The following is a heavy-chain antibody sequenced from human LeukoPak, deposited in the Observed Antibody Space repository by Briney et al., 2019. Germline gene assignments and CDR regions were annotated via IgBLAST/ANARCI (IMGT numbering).Heavy chain of an antibody. J-gene: IGHJ5*02. CDR2: IYHSGST. D-gene: IGHD2-2*01. CDR1: GYSISSGYY. V-gene: IGHV4-38-2*02. Sequence: SETLSLTCTVSGYSISSGYYWSWIRQPPGKGLEWIGYIYHSGSTYYNPSLKSRVTISVDRSKNQFSLKLSSVTAADTAVYYCARGLGYCSSTSCSNWFDPWGQGTLVTVSS. CDR3: ARGLGYCSSTSCSNWFDP.